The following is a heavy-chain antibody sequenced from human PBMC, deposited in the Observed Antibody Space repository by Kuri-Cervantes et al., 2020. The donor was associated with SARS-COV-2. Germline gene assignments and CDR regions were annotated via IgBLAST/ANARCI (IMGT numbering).Heavy chain of an antibody. J-gene: IGHJ3*02. D-gene: IGHD2-15*01. V-gene: IGHV4-61*02. Sequence: LRLSCTVSGGSISSGSYYWSWIRQPAGKGLEWIGRIYTSGSTNYNPSLKSRVTISVDTSKNQFSLKLSSVTAADTAVYYCAREGGSRYHDAFDIWGQGTMVTVSS. CDR3: AREGGSRYHDAFDI. CDR2: IYTSGST. CDR1: GGSISSGSYY.